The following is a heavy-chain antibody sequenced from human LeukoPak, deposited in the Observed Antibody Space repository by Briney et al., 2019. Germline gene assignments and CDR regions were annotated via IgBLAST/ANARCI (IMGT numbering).Heavy chain of an antibody. V-gene: IGHV3-30-3*01. Sequence: GSLRLSCSASGFTFSSYAMHWGRQAPGKGVGGVAVIIYDGSNKYYADSVKGRFTISRDNSKNTLYLQMNSLRAEDTAVYYCARDPTGDSSGWNLNWFDPWGQGTLVTVSS. CDR3: ARDPTGDSSGWNLNWFDP. CDR1: GFTFSSYA. D-gene: IGHD3-22*01. J-gene: IGHJ5*02. CDR2: IIYDGSNK.